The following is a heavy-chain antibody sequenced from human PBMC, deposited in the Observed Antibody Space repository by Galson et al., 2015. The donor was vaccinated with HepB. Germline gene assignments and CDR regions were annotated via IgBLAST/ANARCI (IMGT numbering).Heavy chain of an antibody. Sequence: SVKVSCKASGGTFSNYGISWVRQAPGQGLEWMGGIIPIFAISNYAQNFQGRVTITADESTSTAYMELSSLRSEDTAVYYCARESCKSTSCYSAYSNGQPNNWFDPWGQGTPVTVSS. V-gene: IGHV1-69*13. CDR3: ARESCKSTSCYSAYSNGQPNNWFDP. CDR1: GGTFSNYG. J-gene: IGHJ5*02. D-gene: IGHD2-2*01. CDR2: IIPIFAIS.